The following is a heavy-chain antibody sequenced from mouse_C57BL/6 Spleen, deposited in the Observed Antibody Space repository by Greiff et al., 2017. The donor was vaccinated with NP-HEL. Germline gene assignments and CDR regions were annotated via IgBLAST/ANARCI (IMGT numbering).Heavy chain of an antibody. J-gene: IGHJ2*01. CDR2: IYPGDGDT. CDR3: ARYYYVSYYFDY. CDR1: GYAFSSYW. V-gene: IGHV1-80*01. D-gene: IGHD1-1*01. Sequence: VQLHQSGAELVKPGASVKISCKASGYAFSSYWMNWVKQRPGKGLEWIGQIYPGDGDTNYNGKFKGKATLTADKSSSTAYMQLSSLTSEDSAVYFCARYYYVSYYFDYWGQGTTLTVSS.